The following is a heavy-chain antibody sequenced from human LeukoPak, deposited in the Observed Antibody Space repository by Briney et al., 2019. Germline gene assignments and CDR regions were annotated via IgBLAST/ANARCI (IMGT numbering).Heavy chain of an antibody. J-gene: IGHJ6*03. CDR1: GFTFSSYA. Sequence: GGSLRLSCAASGFTFSSYAMTWVRQAPAKGLEWVSSISGSDGSTYYADSVKGRFTISRDNSKNTLYLQMNSLRAEDTALYYCARDREIAAAYMDVWGKGTTVTVSS. D-gene: IGHD6-13*01. CDR2: ISGSDGST. V-gene: IGHV3-23*01. CDR3: ARDREIAAAYMDV.